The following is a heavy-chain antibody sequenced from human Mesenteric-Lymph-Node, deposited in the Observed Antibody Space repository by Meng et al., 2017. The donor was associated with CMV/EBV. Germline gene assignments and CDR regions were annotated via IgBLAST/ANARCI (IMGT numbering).Heavy chain of an antibody. CDR3: ARGRTEVRATFYDY. J-gene: IGHJ4*02. CDR2: ISPTGDST. CDR1: GFTFSNYV. Sequence: ETLSLTCAASGFTFSNYVMRWVRQTPGKGLEWVSVISPTGDSTYYADSVKGRFTISRDNSKNSLYLQMNSLRAEDTAIYYCARGRTEVRATFYDYWGQGSLVTVSS. V-gene: IGHV3-23*01. D-gene: IGHD1-14*01.